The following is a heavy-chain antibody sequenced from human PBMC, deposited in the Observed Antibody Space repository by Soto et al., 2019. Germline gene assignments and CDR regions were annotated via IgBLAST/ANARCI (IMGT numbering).Heavy chain of an antibody. CDR1: GFTLSRYA. CDR2: ISFDAVNK. V-gene: IGHV3-30*03. D-gene: IGHD2-21*02. CDR3: AREITCGADCLTPVNLLDP. J-gene: IGHJ5*02. Sequence: GYLRLSAKDAGFTLSRYALHWVRQAPGRGLEWVAFISFDAVNKYYADSVKGRFTVSRDNSQNMVHLQMNSLRPRDTAVYYCAREITCGADCLTPVNLLDPWGQGTVVTVSS.